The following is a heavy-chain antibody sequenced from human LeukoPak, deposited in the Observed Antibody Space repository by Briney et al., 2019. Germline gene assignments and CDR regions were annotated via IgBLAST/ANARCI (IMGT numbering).Heavy chain of an antibody. V-gene: IGHV4-59*01. J-gene: IGHJ4*02. CDR1: GGSISNYY. D-gene: IGHD3-22*01. CDR2: IYYSGST. CDR3: ARGQSNYDSSGYYLKN. Sequence: SETLSLTCTVSGGSISNYYWSWIRQPPGKGLEWIGYIYYSGSTNYNPSLKSRVTISVDTSKNQFSLKLSSVTAADTAVYYCARGQSNYDSSGYYLKNWGQGTLVTVSS.